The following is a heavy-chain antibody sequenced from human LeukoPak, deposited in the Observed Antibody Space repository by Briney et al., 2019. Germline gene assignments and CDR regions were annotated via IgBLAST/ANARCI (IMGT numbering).Heavy chain of an antibody. V-gene: IGHV3-23*01. Sequence: GGSLRLSCAASGFTFSNYAMSWVRQAPGKGLEWVSAISGSGGSTYYADSVKGRFTISRDNSKNTLYVQMNSLRAEDTAMYYCARDRRDGYNVLDYWGQGTLVTVSS. D-gene: IGHD5-24*01. CDR3: ARDRRDGYNVLDY. CDR2: ISGSGGST. J-gene: IGHJ4*02. CDR1: GFTFSNYA.